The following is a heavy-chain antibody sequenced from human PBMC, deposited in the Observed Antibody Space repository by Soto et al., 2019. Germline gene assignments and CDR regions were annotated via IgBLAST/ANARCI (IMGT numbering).Heavy chain of an antibody. CDR1: GYTFTSYD. D-gene: IGHD3-9*01. CDR3: ARGHGVGDWVYP. V-gene: IGHV1-8*01. J-gene: IGHJ5*02. CDR2: MNPNSGNT. Sequence: QVQLVQSGAEVKKPGASVKVSCKASGYTFTSYDINWVRQATGQGLEWMGWMNPNSGNTGYAQKFQGRVTMTRHTARSTSDMELSSLRSEDTAVYYWARGHGVGDWVYPWGQGTLVTVSS.